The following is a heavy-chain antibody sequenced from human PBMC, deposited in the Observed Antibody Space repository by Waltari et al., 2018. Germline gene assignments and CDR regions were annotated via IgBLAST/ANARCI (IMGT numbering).Heavy chain of an antibody. CDR2: IYSSGST. V-gene: IGHV3-66*02. Sequence: EVQLVESGGGLVQPGGSLRLSCAASGITVGNNYRSWVRQAPGKGLELISLIYSSGSTYYADSVKGRFTISRDNSKNTLYLQMNILRSEDTAVYFCARDPPGVAAAGPGRGWGQGALVTVSS. J-gene: IGHJ4*02. D-gene: IGHD6-25*01. CDR3: ARDPPGVAAAGPGRG. CDR1: GITVGNNY.